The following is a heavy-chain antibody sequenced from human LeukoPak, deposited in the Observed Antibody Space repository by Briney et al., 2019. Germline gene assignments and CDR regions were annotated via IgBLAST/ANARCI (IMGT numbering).Heavy chain of an antibody. D-gene: IGHD6-13*01. J-gene: IGHJ4*02. CDR3: ARDRYSSMWSVFEY. Sequence: GGSLRLSCAASGFTFSSFGMHWVRQSPGKGLEWVAVIWYDGSTKVYADSVKGRFTIYRDNSRNTLYLQVNSLRAEDTAVYYCARDRYSSMWSVFEYWGQGALVTVSS. CDR1: GFTFSSFG. V-gene: IGHV3-33*01. CDR2: IWYDGSTK.